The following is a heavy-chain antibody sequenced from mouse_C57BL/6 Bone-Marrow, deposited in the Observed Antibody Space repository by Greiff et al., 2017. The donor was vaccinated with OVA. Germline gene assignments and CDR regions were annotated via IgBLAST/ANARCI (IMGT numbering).Heavy chain of an antibody. CDR3: AKVRYYGSSYGYFDV. V-gene: IGHV2-4*01. Sequence: QVQLKQSGPGLVQPSQSLSITCTVSGFSLTSYGVHWVRQPPGKGLEWLGVIWSGGSTDYNAAFISRLSISKDNSKSQVFFKMNSLQADDTAIYYCAKVRYYGSSYGYFDVWGTGTTVTVSS. CDR2: IWSGGST. J-gene: IGHJ1*03. D-gene: IGHD1-1*01. CDR1: GFSLTSYG.